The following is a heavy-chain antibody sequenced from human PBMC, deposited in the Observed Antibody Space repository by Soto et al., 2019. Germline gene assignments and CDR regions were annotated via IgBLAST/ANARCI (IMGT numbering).Heavy chain of an antibody. CDR3: VKATSFAAVDEYFFDS. D-gene: IGHD6-19*01. CDR1: GYSISFYG. V-gene: IGHV1-18*01. Sequence: ASVKASCKSSGYSISFYGINCVRQAPGQGLEWMGWINPSDGNRNFAQKFEDRVTMTTATSTNTVFLELRSLKSDDTAIYYCVKATSFAAVDEYFFDSWGQGTLVTVSS. CDR2: INPSDGNR. J-gene: IGHJ4*02.